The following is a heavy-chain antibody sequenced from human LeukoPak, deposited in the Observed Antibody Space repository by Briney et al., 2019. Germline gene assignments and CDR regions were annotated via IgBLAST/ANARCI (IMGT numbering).Heavy chain of an antibody. V-gene: IGHV4-34*01. CDR3: ARGDYYDSSGYYYAAFDI. CDR2: INHSGST. Sequence: SETLSLTCAVYGGSFSGYYWSWIRQPPGKGLEWIGEINHSGSTNYNPSLKSRVPISVGTSKNQFSLKLSSVTAADTAVYYCARGDYYDSSGYYYAAFDIWGQGTLVTVSS. CDR1: GGSFSGYY. J-gene: IGHJ4*02. D-gene: IGHD3-22*01.